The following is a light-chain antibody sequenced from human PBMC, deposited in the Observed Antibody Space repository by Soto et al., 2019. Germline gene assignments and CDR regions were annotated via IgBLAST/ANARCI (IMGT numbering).Light chain of an antibody. CDR3: CSYAGSYTYV. Sequence: QSALTQPRSVSGSPGQSVTISCTGTSSDVRGYNYVSWYQQHPGKAPKLMIYDVSKRPSGVPDRFSGSKSGNTASLTISGLQAEDEADYYCCSYAGSYTYVFGTETKLTVL. J-gene: IGLJ1*01. V-gene: IGLV2-11*01. CDR2: DVS. CDR1: SSDVRGYNY.